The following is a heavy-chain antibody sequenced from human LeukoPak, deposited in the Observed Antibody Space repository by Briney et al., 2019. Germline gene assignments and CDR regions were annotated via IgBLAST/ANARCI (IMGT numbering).Heavy chain of an antibody. V-gene: IGHV4-34*01. Sequence: SETLSLTCAVYGGSFSGYYWSWIRQPPGKGLEWIGEINHSGSTNYNPSLKSRVTISVDTSKNQFSLKLSSVTAADTAVYYCARSQYGDPPVLDVWGQGTTVTVSS. J-gene: IGHJ6*02. CDR3: ARSQYGDPPVLDV. CDR2: INHSGST. D-gene: IGHD4-17*01. CDR1: GGSFSGYY.